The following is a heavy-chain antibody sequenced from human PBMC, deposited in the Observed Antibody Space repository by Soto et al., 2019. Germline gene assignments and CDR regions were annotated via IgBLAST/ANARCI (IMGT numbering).Heavy chain of an antibody. CDR2: IRSSRSNI. Sequence: PGGSLRLSCAASGFTFSSYGMHWVRQAPGKGLEWVSDIRSSRSNIYYADSVKGRFTISRDNAKNSLYLQMNSLRAEDTAVYYCARDASLSEFDYWGQGTLVTVPQ. V-gene: IGHV3-48*01. J-gene: IGHJ4*02. CDR1: GFTFSSYG. CDR3: ARDASLSEFDY.